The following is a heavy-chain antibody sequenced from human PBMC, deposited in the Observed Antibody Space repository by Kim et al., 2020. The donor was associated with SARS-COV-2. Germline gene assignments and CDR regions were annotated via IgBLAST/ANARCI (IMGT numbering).Heavy chain of an antibody. V-gene: IGHV1-69*13. Sequence: SVKVSCKASGGTFSSYAISWVRQAPGQGLEWMGGIIPIFGTANYAQKFQGRVTITADESTSTAYMELSSLRSEDTAVYYCAQNYYDSSGYYYTDYWGQGTLVTVSS. J-gene: IGHJ4*02. CDR3: AQNYYDSSGYYYTDY. CDR1: GGTFSSYA. CDR2: IIPIFGTA. D-gene: IGHD3-22*01.